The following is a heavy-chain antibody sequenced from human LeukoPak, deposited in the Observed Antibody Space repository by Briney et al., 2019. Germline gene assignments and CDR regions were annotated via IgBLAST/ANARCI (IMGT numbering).Heavy chain of an antibody. CDR1: GFTFSSYA. CDR3: ARGVGYCSGGSCWAYNLFDP. Sequence: GGSLRLSCAASGFTFSSYAMHWVRQAPGKGLEWVAVISYDGSNKYYADSVKGRFTISRDNSKNTLYLQMNSLRAEDTAVYYCARGVGYCSGGSCWAYNLFDPWGQGTLVTVSS. J-gene: IGHJ5*02. D-gene: IGHD2-15*01. CDR2: ISYDGSNK. V-gene: IGHV3-30-3*01.